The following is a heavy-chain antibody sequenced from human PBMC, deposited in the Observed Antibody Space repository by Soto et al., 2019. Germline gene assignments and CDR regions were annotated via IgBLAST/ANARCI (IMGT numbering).Heavy chain of an antibody. V-gene: IGHV4-30-2*01. CDR2: IYHSGST. J-gene: IGHJ4*02. D-gene: IGHD1-26*01. CDR1: GGSISSGGYS. Sequence: SETLSLTCAVSGGSISSGGYSWSWIRQPPGKGLEWIGYIYHSGSTYYNPSLKSRVTISVHTSSSQFSLELSSVTAADTAVYYCARGLISGSHYSGGWYYFDSWGQGTQVTVSS. CDR3: ARGLISGSHYSGGWYYFDS.